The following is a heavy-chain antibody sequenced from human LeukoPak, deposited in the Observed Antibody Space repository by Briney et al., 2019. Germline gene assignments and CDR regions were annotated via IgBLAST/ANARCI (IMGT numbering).Heavy chain of an antibody. CDR2: ISGSGGST. V-gene: IGHV3-23*01. J-gene: IGHJ6*04. CDR3: AKAGYCSGGSCYLGYYGMDV. Sequence: PGGSLRLSCAASGFTFSSYAMSWVRQAPGKGLEWVSAISGSGGSTYYADSVKGRFTISRDSSKNTLYLQMNSLRAEDTAVYYCAKAGYCSGGSCYLGYYGMDVWGKGTTVTVSS. CDR1: GFTFSSYA. D-gene: IGHD2-15*01.